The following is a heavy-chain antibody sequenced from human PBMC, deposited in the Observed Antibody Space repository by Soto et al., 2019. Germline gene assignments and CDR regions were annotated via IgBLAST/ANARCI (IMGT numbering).Heavy chain of an antibody. J-gene: IGHJ4*02. D-gene: IGHD4-17*01. Sequence: GESLKISCKGSGYSFTSYWISWVCQMPGKGLEWMGRIDPSDSYTNYSPSFQGHVTISADKSISTAYLQWSSLKASDTAMYYCARGMVTTKPEYFDYWGQGTLVTVSS. CDR1: GYSFTSYW. V-gene: IGHV5-10-1*01. CDR3: ARGMVTTKPEYFDY. CDR2: IDPSDSYT.